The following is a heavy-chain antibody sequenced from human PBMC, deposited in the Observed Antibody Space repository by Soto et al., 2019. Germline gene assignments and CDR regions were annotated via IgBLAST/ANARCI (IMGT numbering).Heavy chain of an antibody. Sequence: QVQLQESGPGLVMPSQTLSLTCTVSGGSISSGAYYWSWIRQPPGKGLEWIGYIYYSGSTYYNPSLKSRVTISVDTSKNQFSLKLSSVTATDTAVYYCARAQGSGFLVSWGQGTLVTVSS. CDR2: IYYSGST. D-gene: IGHD3-10*01. CDR3: ARAQGSGFLVS. J-gene: IGHJ4*02. CDR1: GGSISSGAYY. V-gene: IGHV4-30-4*01.